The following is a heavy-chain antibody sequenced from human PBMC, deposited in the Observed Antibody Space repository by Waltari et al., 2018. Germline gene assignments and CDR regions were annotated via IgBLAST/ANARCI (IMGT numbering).Heavy chain of an antibody. CDR2: IRSDGSNI. CDR1: GFTFSTSG. Sequence: QVQLVESGGGVVQPGESLRLSCAASGFTFSTSGLHCARQAPGKGLEWVAYIRSDGSNINYADSVKGRFTISRDNSKNTLYLQMNSLRAEDTAVYYCATYSASRGFNYWGQGTLVTVSS. V-gene: IGHV3-30*02. J-gene: IGHJ4*02. CDR3: ATYSASRGFNY. D-gene: IGHD6-13*01.